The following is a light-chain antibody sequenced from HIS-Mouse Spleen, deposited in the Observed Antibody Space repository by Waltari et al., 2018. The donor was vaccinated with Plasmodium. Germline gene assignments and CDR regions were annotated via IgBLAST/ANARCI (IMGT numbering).Light chain of an antibody. J-gene: IGLJ3*02. CDR2: EDS. CDR3: YSTDSSGKRV. Sequence: SYELTQPPSVSVSPGQTARITCSGDALPKKYAYWYQQKSGQAPVLVIYEDSKRPSGIPGRFSGSSSWTMATLTISGAQVEDEADYYCYSTDSSGKRVFGGGTKLTVL. CDR1: ALPKKY. V-gene: IGLV3-10*01.